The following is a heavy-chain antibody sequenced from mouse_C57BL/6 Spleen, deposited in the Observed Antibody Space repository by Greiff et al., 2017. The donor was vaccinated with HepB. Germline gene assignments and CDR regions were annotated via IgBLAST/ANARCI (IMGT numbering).Heavy chain of an antibody. Sequence: EVQLQQSGPELVKPGASVKISCKASGYTFTDYYMNWVKQSHGKSLEWIGDINPNNGGTSYNQKFKGKATLTVDKSSSTAYMELRSLTSEDSAVDYFARGWLLPGYAMDYWGQGTSVTVSS. D-gene: IGHD2-3*01. CDR2: INPNNGGT. CDR1: GYTFTDYY. V-gene: IGHV1-26*01. CDR3: ARGWLLPGYAMDY. J-gene: IGHJ4*01.